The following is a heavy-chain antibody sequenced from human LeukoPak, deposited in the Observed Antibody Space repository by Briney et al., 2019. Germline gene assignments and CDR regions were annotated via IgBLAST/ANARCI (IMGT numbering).Heavy chain of an antibody. D-gene: IGHD1-26*01. CDR2: IKDNGRGE. CDR3: ARDGSRGWDY. J-gene: IGHJ4*02. Sequence: GGSLRPSCAASGFTFSASWMTWVRQAPGKGLEWVANIKDNGRGEYYVDSVKGRFTVSRDNAKNSVYLQMNSLRAEDTAVYYCARDGSRGWDYWGQGTLVTVSS. CDR1: GFTFSASW. V-gene: IGHV3-7*01.